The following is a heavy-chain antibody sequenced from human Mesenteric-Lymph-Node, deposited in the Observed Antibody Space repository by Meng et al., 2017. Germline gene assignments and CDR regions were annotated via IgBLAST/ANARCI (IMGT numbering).Heavy chain of an antibody. J-gene: IGHJ4*02. Sequence: GESLKISCTASGFTFSDSAMTWVRQAPGKGLEWVSAISSTSRTIYYTDSVKGRFTISRDNSKNTVYLQMSNLRAEDTAVYFCAKSQVLYCSNGVCYTDSWGQGTLVTVSS. CDR1: GFTFSDSA. V-gene: IGHV3-23*01. CDR2: ISSTSRTI. D-gene: IGHD2-8*01. CDR3: AKSQVLYCSNGVCYTDS.